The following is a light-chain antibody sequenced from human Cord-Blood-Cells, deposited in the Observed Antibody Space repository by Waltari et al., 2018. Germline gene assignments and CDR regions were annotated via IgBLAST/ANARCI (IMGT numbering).Light chain of an antibody. CDR1: QSVSSN. J-gene: IGKJ4*01. CDR2: GAS. V-gene: IGKV3-15*01. CDR3: QQYNNWPLT. Sequence: EIVMTQSPATLSVSPGERATLSCRASQSVSSNLAWYQQKPGQAPRLLIYGASTRATGIPARFRGSWSGTEFTLTISSLQSEDFAVYYCQQYNNWPLTFGGGTKVEIK.